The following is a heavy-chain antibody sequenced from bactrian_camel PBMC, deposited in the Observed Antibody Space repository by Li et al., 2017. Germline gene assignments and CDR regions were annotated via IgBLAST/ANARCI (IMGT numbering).Heavy chain of an antibody. CDR1: GFTFSSYW. D-gene: IGHD1*01. J-gene: IGHJ4*01. CDR2: VASNGDST. CDR3: VSQGFGH. Sequence: VQLVESGGGLVQPGGSLGLSCAASGFTFSSYWMYWVRQAPGKGLEWVSGVASNGDSTEYADSIVGRFTISRDNAKNMVYLQMNSLKSEDAARYFCVSQGFGHWGQGTQVTVS. V-gene: IGHV3S1*01.